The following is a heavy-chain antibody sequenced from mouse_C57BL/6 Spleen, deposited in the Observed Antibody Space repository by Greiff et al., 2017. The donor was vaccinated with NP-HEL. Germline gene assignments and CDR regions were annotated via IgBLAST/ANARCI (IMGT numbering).Heavy chain of an antibody. CDR2: ISYDGSN. V-gene: IGHV3-6*01. Sequence: ESGPGLVKPSQSLSLTCSVTGYSITSGYYWNWIRQFPGNKLEWMGYISYDGSNNYNPSLKNRISITRDTSKNQFFLKLNSVTTEDTATYYCAPGDYEYFDVWGTGTTVTVSS. J-gene: IGHJ1*03. CDR3: APGDYEYFDV. CDR1: GYSITSGYY. D-gene: IGHD2-4*01.